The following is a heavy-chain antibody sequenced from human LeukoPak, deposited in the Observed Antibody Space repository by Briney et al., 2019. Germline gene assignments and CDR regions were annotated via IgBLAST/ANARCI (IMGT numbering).Heavy chain of an antibody. CDR1: GFTFSSYW. J-gene: IGHJ6*03. Sequence: GGSLRLSCAASGFTFSSYWMSWVRQAPGKGLEWVANIKQDGSEKYYVDSVKGRFTISRDNAKNSLYLQMNSLRAEDTAVYYCAKDLKPYCSSTSCYYYYYMDVWGKGTTVTVSS. CDR3: AKDLKPYCSSTSCYYYYYMDV. V-gene: IGHV3-7*01. CDR2: IKQDGSEK. D-gene: IGHD2-2*01.